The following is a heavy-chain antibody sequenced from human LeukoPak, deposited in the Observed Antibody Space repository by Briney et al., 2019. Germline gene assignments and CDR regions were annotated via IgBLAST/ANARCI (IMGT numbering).Heavy chain of an antibody. CDR2: IYYSGST. V-gene: IGHV4-39*01. D-gene: IGHD4-11*01. J-gene: IGHJ3*02. CDR1: GFTFSSYG. Sequence: PGRSLRLSCAASGFTFSSYGMHWVRQPPGKGLEWIGSIYYSGSTYYNPSLKSRVTISVDTSKNQFSLKLSSVTAADTAVYYCARSNYTPRGAFDIWGQGTMVTVSS. CDR3: ARSNYTPRGAFDI.